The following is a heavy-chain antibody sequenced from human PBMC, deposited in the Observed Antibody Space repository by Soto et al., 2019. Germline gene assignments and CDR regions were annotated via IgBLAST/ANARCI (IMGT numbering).Heavy chain of an antibody. Sequence: QVQMVQSGAEVKKPGASVKVSCKASGYTFSSYGISWVRQAPGQGLEWMGWISPYNGDTDYAHKFQDRLTMTTDTSTNTADMELRRLRSDDTAVYYCARFRYCSGGSCYPPLSDASDFWGQGTTVIVSS. CDR2: ISPYNGDT. J-gene: IGHJ3*01. CDR3: ARFRYCSGGSCYPPLSDASDF. V-gene: IGHV1-18*04. CDR1: GYTFSSYG. D-gene: IGHD2-15*01.